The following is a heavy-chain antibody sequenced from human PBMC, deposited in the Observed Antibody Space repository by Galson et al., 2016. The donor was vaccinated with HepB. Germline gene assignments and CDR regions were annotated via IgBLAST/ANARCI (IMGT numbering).Heavy chain of an antibody. J-gene: IGHJ4*02. V-gene: IGHV1-2*02. Sequence: SVKVSCKASGYTFNDYYIHWVRQAPGQGLEWMGWINPNSGGTTYAQKFQGRVTMTTDTPTSTAYMELRSLRSDDTAVYYCARADYGGNSPYDYWGRGTLVTVSS. D-gene: IGHD4-23*01. CDR2: INPNSGGT. CDR1: GYTFNDYY. CDR3: ARADYGGNSPYDY.